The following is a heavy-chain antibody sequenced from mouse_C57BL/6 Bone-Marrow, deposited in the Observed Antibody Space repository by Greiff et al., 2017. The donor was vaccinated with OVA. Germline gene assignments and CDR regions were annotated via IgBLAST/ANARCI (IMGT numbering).Heavy chain of an antibody. J-gene: IGHJ2*01. Sequence: QVQLQQPGAELVKPGASVKLSCKASGYTFTSYWMQWVKQRPGQGLEWIGEIDPSDSYTNYNQKFKGKATLTVDTSSSTAYMQLSSLTSEDSAVYYCARGRATVVATKDFDYWGQGTTLTVSS. CDR1: GYTFTSYW. CDR2: IDPSDSYT. CDR3: ARGRATVVATKDFDY. V-gene: IGHV1-50*01. D-gene: IGHD1-1*01.